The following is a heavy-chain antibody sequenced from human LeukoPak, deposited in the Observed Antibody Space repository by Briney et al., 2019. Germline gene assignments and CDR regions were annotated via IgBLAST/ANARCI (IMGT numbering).Heavy chain of an antibody. CDR1: GYTFSSYG. Sequence: ASVRVSCKASGYTFSSYGMSWVRQAPGQGLEWMGWISAYSGNTNYAEKVQGRVTMTTPTSTSPAYMQLRSLRSYDTAVYYCARLCRYSYRFDYWAQGTLVTVSS. D-gene: IGHD5-18*01. CDR2: ISAYSGNT. J-gene: IGHJ4*02. V-gene: IGHV1-18*01. CDR3: ARLCRYSYRFDY.